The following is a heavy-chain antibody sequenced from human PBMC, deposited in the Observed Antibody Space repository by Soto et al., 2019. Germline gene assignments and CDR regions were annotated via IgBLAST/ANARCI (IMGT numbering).Heavy chain of an antibody. CDR2: IHYSGSI. D-gene: IGHD2-21*02. Sequence: QVQLQQSGPGLVKPSQTLSLTCTVSGGSISYEYYHWTWIRQSPGKGLEWIGYIHYSGSIIYNPSIKSRVTISVDTSKHQFSLQLSSVTAADTAVYFCAREDDGGDRDYYGLDVWGQGTTVTVSS. CDR3: AREDDGGDRDYYGLDV. CDR1: GGSISYEYYH. V-gene: IGHV4-30-4*08. J-gene: IGHJ6*02.